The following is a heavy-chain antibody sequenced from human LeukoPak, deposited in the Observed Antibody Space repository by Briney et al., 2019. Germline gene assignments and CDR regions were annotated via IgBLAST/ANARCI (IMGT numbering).Heavy chain of an antibody. CDR2: INHSGST. V-gene: IGHV4-38-2*02. D-gene: IGHD3-10*01. J-gene: IGHJ5*02. CDR1: GYSISSGYY. CDR3: ARGSGRYGSGSYYKRKINWFDP. Sequence: SETLSLTCTVSGYSISSGYYWGWIRQPPGKGLEWIGEINHSGSTNYNPSLKSRVTISVDTSKNQFSMKLSSVTAADTAVYYCARGSGRYGSGSYYKRKINWFDPWGQGTLVTVSS.